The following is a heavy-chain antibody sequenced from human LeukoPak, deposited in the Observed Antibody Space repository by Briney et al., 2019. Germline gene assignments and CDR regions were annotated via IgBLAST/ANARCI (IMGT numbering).Heavy chain of an antibody. CDR2: ISGSGGST. Sequence: GGSLRLSCAASGFTFSSYAMSWVRQAPGKGLEWVSAISGSGGSTYYADSVKGWFTISRDNSKNTLYLQMNSLRAEDTAVYYCAKDPAKYSSSWFNYYYYMDVWGKGTTVTVSS. CDR3: AKDPAKYSSSWFNYYYYMDV. D-gene: IGHD6-13*01. CDR1: GFTFSSYA. J-gene: IGHJ6*03. V-gene: IGHV3-23*01.